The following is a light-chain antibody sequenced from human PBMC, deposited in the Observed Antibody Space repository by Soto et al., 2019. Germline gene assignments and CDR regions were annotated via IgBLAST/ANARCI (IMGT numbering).Light chain of an antibody. V-gene: IGLV2-14*01. CDR3: SLYTSENTYV. J-gene: IGLJ1*01. CDR2: DVS. CDR1: SSDVGAYNS. Sequence: QSALTQPASVSGSPGQSVTISCTGTSSDVGAYNSVAWYQHNPGKAPKLMIYDVSNRPSGVSSRFSGSKSANTASLSISGLQADDEADYYCSLYTSENTYVFGTGTKVTAL.